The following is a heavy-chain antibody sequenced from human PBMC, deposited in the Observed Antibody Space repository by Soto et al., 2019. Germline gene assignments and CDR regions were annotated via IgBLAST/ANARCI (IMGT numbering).Heavy chain of an antibody. Sequence: GTSVKVYCKASGGTFSSYAISWVRQAPGQGLEWMGGIIPIFGTANYAQKFQGRVTITADESTSTAYMELSSLRSEDTAVYYCARAPTAGPGAFDIWGQGTMVTVSS. CDR1: GGTFSSYA. D-gene: IGHD5-18*01. J-gene: IGHJ3*02. V-gene: IGHV1-69*13. CDR2: IIPIFGTA. CDR3: ARAPTAGPGAFDI.